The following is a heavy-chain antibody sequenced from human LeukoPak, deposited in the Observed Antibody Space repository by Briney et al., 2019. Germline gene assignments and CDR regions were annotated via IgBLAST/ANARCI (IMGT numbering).Heavy chain of an antibody. J-gene: IGHJ4*02. CDR1: GFTFTNAW. D-gene: IGHD1-26*01. CDR3: QGGRF. V-gene: IGHV3-15*01. Sequence: GGSLRLSCSASGFTFTNAWMSWVRQPPGKGLEWVGRIKSKTDGGTTDYAAPVKGRFSISRDDSKNTLYLQMNSLKSEDTAVYYCQGGRFWGQGTLVTVSS. CDR2: IKSKTDGGTT.